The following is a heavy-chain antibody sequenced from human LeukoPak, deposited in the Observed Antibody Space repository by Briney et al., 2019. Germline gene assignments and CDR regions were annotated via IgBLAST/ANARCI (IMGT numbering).Heavy chain of an antibody. D-gene: IGHD2-21*02. CDR1: GGSFSGYY. V-gene: IGHV4-34*01. CDR3: ARGPYCGGDCYSASGYYYYGMDV. CDR2: INNSGST. Sequence: PSETLSLTCAVSGGSFSGYYWSRIRQPPGKGLEWIGEINNSGSTNYNPSLKSRDTISVDTSKNQFSLKLSSVTAADTAVYYCARGPYCGGDCYSASGYYYYGMDVWGQGTTVTVSS. J-gene: IGHJ6*02.